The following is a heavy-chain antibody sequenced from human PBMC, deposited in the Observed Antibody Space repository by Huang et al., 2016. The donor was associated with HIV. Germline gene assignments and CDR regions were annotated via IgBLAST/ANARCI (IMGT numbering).Heavy chain of an antibody. Sequence: QLQLQESGPGQVKPSETLSLTCTVSGDFISSTNYYWGWIRQSPGKGLEWVGRVYQSGSTNYNPSLKSRVTLSWDTSRNQFALRLNSVTAADTAVYYCASQHIGAAATWFWGRGTQVAVSS. CDR3: ASQHIGAAATWF. J-gene: IGHJ4*02. D-gene: IGHD6-13*01. CDR1: GDFISSTNYY. CDR2: VYQSGST. V-gene: IGHV4-39*01.